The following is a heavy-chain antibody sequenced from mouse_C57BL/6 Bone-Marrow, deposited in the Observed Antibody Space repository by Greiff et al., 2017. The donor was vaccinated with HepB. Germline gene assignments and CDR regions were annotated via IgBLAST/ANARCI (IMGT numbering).Heavy chain of an antibody. CDR2: IWSGGST. V-gene: IGHV2-2*01. J-gene: IGHJ1*03. Sequence: QVQLQQSGPGLVQPSQSLSITCTVSGFSLTSYGVHWVRQSPGKGLEWLGVIWSGGSTDYNAAFISRLSISKDNSKSQVFFKMNSLQADDTAIYYCARGVLRSYWYFDVWGTGTTVTVSS. D-gene: IGHD1-1*01. CDR1: GFSLTSYG. CDR3: ARGVLRSYWYFDV.